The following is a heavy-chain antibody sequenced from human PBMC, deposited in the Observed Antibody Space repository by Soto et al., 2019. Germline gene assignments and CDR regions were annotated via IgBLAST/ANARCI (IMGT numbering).Heavy chain of an antibody. J-gene: IGHJ5*02. Sequence: PGESLKISCKGSGYSFTSYWIGWVRQMPGKGLEWMGIIYPGDSDTRYSPSFQGQVTISADKSISTAYLQWSSLKASDTAMYYCARGSAEYSSSGPLDSLNWFDPWGQGTLVTVSS. CDR2: IYPGDSDT. D-gene: IGHD6-6*01. CDR3: ARGSAEYSSSGPLDSLNWFDP. V-gene: IGHV5-51*01. CDR1: GYSFTSYW.